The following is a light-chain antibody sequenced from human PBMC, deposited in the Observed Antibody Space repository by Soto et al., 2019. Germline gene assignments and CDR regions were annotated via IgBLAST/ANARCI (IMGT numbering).Light chain of an antibody. CDR3: QQSYSTPLT. Sequence: DIQMTQSPSSLSASVGDRVTITCRASQSISSYLNWYQQKPGKAPKLLIYAASSLQSGVPSRFSGSGSGTDSTLPISSRQPEDFATYYCQQSYSTPLTFGGGTKVEIK. CDR1: QSISSY. CDR2: AAS. J-gene: IGKJ4*01. V-gene: IGKV1-39*01.